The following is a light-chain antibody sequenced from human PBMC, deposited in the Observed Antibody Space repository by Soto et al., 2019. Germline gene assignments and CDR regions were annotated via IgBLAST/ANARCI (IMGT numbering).Light chain of an antibody. Sequence: EIVMTQSPATLSVSPGERATLSCRASQSVNSNLAWYQQKPGQTPRLLFYGASTRATGLPARFSGSGSGTEFILTISSLQSEHFAVYYCQQYHDWPTFGQGTRLEIK. CDR3: QQYHDWPT. J-gene: IGKJ5*01. V-gene: IGKV3-15*01. CDR2: GAS. CDR1: QSVNSN.